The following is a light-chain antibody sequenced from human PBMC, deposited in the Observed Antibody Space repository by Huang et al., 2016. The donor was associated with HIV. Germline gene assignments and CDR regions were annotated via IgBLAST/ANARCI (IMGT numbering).Light chain of an antibody. Sequence: EIVLTQSPATLSLSPGERATLSCRASQSVSSYLAWYQQKPGQAPRRLIYDASNRATGIPARFSGSGSGTDFTFTISSLEPEDFAVYYCQQRSNWPMYTFGQGTKLEIK. CDR2: DAS. CDR1: QSVSSY. V-gene: IGKV3-11*01. J-gene: IGKJ2*01. CDR3: QQRSNWPMYT.